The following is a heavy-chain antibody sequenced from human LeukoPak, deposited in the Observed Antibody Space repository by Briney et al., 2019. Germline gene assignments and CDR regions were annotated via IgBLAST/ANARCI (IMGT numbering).Heavy chain of an antibody. Sequence: SVKVSCKASRGTFSSYAISWVRQAPGQGLEWMGGIIPIFGTANYAQKFQGRVTITADESTSTAYMELSSLRSEDTAVYYCARGAAPRNPYYFDYWGQGTLVTVSS. D-gene: IGHD1-26*01. CDR3: ARGAAPRNPYYFDY. J-gene: IGHJ4*02. CDR1: RGTFSSYA. V-gene: IGHV1-69*13. CDR2: IIPIFGTA.